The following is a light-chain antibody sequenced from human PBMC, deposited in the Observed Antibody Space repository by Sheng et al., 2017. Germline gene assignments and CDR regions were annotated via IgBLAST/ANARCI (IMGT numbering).Light chain of an antibody. Sequence: EIVLTQSPATLSLSPGERATLSCRASQSVSSYLAWYQQKPGQAPRLLIYDASNRATGIPARFSGSGSGTDFTLTISSLEPEDFAVYYCHQRYNWPRTFGQGTTVEV. V-gene: IGKV3-11*01. CDR3: HQRYNWPRT. CDR2: DAS. J-gene: IGKJ1*01. CDR1: QSVSSY.